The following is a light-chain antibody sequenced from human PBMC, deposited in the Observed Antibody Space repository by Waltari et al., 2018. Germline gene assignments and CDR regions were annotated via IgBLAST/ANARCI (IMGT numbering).Light chain of an antibody. CDR2: GAS. Sequence: EIVLTQSPGTLSLSPGERATLSCRASQSVSSSYLAWYQQQPGQAPRVIIHGASNRATGIPDRFSGSGSGTDFTLTISRLEPEDFAVYYCQQYGSSPWTFGQGTKVEIK. J-gene: IGKJ1*01. CDR1: QSVSSSY. V-gene: IGKV3-20*01. CDR3: QQYGSSPWT.